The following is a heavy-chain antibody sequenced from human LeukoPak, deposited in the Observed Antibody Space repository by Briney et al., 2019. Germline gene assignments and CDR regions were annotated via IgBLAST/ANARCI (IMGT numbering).Heavy chain of an antibody. CDR3: ARERVGEWLLPTNYYYYYYMDV. D-gene: IGHD3-3*01. V-gene: IGHV4-59*11. CDR2: IYYSGST. CDR1: GFTFSSHA. Sequence: GSLRLSCAASGFTFSSHAMSWIRQPPGKGLQWIGYIYYSGSTNYNPSLKSRVTISVDTSKNQFSLKLSSVTAADTAVYYCARERVGEWLLPTNYYYYYYMDVWGKGTTVTVSS. J-gene: IGHJ6*03.